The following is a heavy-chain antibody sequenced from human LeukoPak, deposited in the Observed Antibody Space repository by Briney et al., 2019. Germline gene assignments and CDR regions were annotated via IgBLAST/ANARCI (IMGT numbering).Heavy chain of an antibody. V-gene: IGHV3-48*03. J-gene: IGHJ4*02. CDR1: GFTFSTYE. D-gene: IGHD1-26*01. CDR3: ARDPRGTWELGGYYFDY. Sequence: GGSLRLSCAASGFTFSTYEMNWVRQAPGKGLVWLSYISSSSSTISYADSVTGRFTISRDNAKNSLYLQMNSLRAEDTALYYCARDPRGTWELGGYYFDYWGQGTLVTVSS. CDR2: ISSSSSTI.